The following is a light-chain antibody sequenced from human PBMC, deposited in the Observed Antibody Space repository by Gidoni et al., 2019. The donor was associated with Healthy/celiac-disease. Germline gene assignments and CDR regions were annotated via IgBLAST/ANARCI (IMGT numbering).Light chain of an antibody. CDR3: QQYYSTPPSWT. CDR1: QSVLYSSNNKND. Sequence: DIVRTQSPDSLAVSLGERATINCKSSQSVLYSSNNKNDLAWYQQKPGQPPKLLIYWASTRESGVPDRFSGSGSGTDFTLTISSLQAEDVAVYYCQQYYSTPPSWTFGQGTKVEIK. V-gene: IGKV4-1*01. CDR2: WAS. J-gene: IGKJ1*01.